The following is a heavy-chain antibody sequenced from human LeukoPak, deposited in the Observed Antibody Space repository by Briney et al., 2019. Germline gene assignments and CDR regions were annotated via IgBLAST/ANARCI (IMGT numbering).Heavy chain of an antibody. V-gene: IGHV4-31*03. CDR2: IYYSGST. CDR3: VRGYDSSGYCHNWFDP. J-gene: IGHJ5*02. D-gene: IGHD3-22*01. CDR1: GGSISSGGYY. Sequence: SETLSLTCTVSGGSISSGGYYWSWIRQHPGKGLEWIGYIYYSGSTYYNPSLKSRVTISVDTSKNQFSLKLSSVTAADTAVYYCVRGYDSSGYCHNWFDPGGQGTLVTVSS.